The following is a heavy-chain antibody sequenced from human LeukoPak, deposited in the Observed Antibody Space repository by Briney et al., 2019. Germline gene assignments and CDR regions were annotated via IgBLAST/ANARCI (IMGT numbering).Heavy chain of an antibody. J-gene: IGHJ4*02. Sequence: GGSLRLSCAASGFTVSSNYMSWVRQAPGKGLEWVSVIYSGGSTYYADSVKGRFTISRDNSKNTLYLQMNSLRADDTAVFYCAREGGSYRYYFDYWGQGTLVTVSS. V-gene: IGHV3-53*05. CDR3: AREGGSYRYYFDY. CDR1: GFTVSSNY. CDR2: IYSGGST. D-gene: IGHD1-26*01.